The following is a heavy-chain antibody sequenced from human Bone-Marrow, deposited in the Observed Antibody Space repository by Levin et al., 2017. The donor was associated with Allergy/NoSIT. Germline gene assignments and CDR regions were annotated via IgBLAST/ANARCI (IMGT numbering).Heavy chain of an antibody. CDR1: GFTFRIHA. V-gene: IGHV3-30-3*01. J-gene: IGHJ4*02. CDR3: ARDSGRLAVAGGFDN. Sequence: GGSLRLSCAASGFTFRIHAIHWVRQAPGKGLEWVAAVSHDGSNKYYADSVKGRFTISRDNSKDTVHLLMNSLRPEDTAVFYCARDSGRLAVAGGFDNWGQGTLVTVSS. CDR2: VSHDGSNK. D-gene: IGHD6-19*01.